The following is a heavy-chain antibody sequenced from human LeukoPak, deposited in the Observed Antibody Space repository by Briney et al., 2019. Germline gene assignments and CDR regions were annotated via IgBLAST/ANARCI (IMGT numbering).Heavy chain of an antibody. CDR3: ARDREGYQLPQMHHYYYMDV. J-gene: IGHJ6*03. CDR2: IKQDGSEK. V-gene: IGHV3-7*03. Sequence: PGGSLRLSCVASGFAFSSYWMNWVRQAPGKGLEWVANIKQDGSEKYYVDSVKGRFTISRDNAKNSLYLQMNSLRAEDTAVYYCARDREGYQLPQMHHYYYMDVRGKGTTVTISS. CDR1: GFAFSSYW. D-gene: IGHD2-2*01.